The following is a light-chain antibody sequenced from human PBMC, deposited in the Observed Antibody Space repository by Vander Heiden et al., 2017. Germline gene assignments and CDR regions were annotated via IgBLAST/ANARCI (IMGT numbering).Light chain of an antibody. CDR3: QQHSNWPLFT. CDR1: QSVSSY. CDR2: DAS. Sequence: EIVLTKSPAPLSLSPGERATLSCRASQSVSSYLAWYQQKPGQAPRLLIYDASNRATGIPARFSGSGSGTDFTLTISSLEPEDFAVYYCQQHSNWPLFTFGHGTKVDIK. J-gene: IGKJ3*01. V-gene: IGKV3-11*01.